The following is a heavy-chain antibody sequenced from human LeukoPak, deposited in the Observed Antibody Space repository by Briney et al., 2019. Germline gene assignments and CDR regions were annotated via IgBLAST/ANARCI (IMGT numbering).Heavy chain of an antibody. CDR1: GYTVTGYY. J-gene: IGHJ4*02. Sequence: ASVKVSCKASGYTVTGYYMHWVRQAPGQGLEWMGWINPNSGGTNYAQKFQGRVTMTRDTSISTAYMELSRLRSDDTAVYYCARSTYVVGNFDYWGQGTLVTVSS. V-gene: IGHV1-2*02. D-gene: IGHD2-15*01. CDR3: ARSTYVVGNFDY. CDR2: INPNSGGT.